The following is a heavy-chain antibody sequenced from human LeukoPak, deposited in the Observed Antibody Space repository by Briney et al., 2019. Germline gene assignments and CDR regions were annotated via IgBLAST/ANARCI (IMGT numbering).Heavy chain of an antibody. D-gene: IGHD3-3*01. CDR3: AKDREDYDFWSGYVGSV. J-gene: IGHJ6*02. Sequence: GGSLRLSCAASGFTFSSSAMSWVRQAPGKGLEWVSAISNNGGYTYYADSVQGRFTISRDNSKSTLCLQMNSLRAEDTAVYYCAKDREDYDFWSGYVGSVWGQGTTVTVSS. CDR1: GFTFSSSA. CDR2: ISNNGGYT. V-gene: IGHV3-23*01.